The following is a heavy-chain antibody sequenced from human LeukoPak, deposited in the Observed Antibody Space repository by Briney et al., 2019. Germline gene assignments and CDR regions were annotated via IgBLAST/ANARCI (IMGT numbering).Heavy chain of an antibody. D-gene: IGHD5-18*01. CDR1: GFTLGSHD. V-gene: IGHV3-13*01. Sequence: GGSLRLSCTASGFTLGSHDMHWVRQIPGQGLEWVAAVSSGFHAFFADSVQGRFTVSREDARNSLYLQMNSLRAGDTAVYYCLREARGYHYTYFDYWGQGTLVTVSS. CDR2: VSSGFHA. CDR3: LREARGYHYTYFDY. J-gene: IGHJ4*02.